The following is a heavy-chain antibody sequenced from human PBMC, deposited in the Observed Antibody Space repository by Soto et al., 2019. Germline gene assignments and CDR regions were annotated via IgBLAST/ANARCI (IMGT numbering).Heavy chain of an antibody. V-gene: IGHV1-69*01. D-gene: IGHD2-8*01. CDR2: SIPLVGTV. CDR3: ARPMAYAMRGWECMDV. Sequence: QVQLVQSGAEVKKPGSSVKVSCKASGGTFSSYVISWVRQAPGQGLEWMGGSIPLVGTVFNTQKFQGRVTITADESTSTAYMELSGLISEDTAVYYCARPMAYAMRGWECMDVWGQGTTVTVSS. CDR1: GGTFSSYV. J-gene: IGHJ6*02.